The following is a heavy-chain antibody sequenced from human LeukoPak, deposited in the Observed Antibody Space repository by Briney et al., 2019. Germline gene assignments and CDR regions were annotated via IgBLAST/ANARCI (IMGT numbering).Heavy chain of an antibody. CDR1: GFTFSSYA. CDR2: ISYDGSNK. D-gene: IGHD4-23*01. CDR3: AKASGGLPLYYFDY. V-gene: IGHV3-30-3*01. Sequence: PGGSLRLSCAASGFTFSSYAMHWVRQALGKGLEWVAVISYDGSNKYYADSVKGRFTISRDNSKNTLYLQMNSLRAEDTAVYYCAKASGGLPLYYFDYWGQGTLVTVSS. J-gene: IGHJ4*02.